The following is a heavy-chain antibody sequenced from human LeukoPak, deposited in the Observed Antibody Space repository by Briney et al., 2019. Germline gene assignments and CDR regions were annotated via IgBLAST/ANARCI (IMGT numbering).Heavy chain of an antibody. CDR2: IIPILGIA. CDR3: ASPQGYCSSTSCYMNY. D-gene: IGHD2-2*02. CDR1: GGTFSSYA. J-gene: IGHJ4*02. Sequence: EASVKVSCKASGGTFSSYAISWVRQAPGQVLVWVGRIIPILGIANYAQKFQGRVTITADKSTSTAYMELSSLRSEDTAVYYCASPQGYCSSTSCYMNYWGQGTLVTVSS. V-gene: IGHV1-69*04.